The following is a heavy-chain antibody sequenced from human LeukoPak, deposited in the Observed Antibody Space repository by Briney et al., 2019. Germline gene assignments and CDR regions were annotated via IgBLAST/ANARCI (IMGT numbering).Heavy chain of an antibody. Sequence: SSVRVSCKASGYTFTSYYMHWVRQAPGQGLEWMGIINPNGGSTSYAQKFQGRVTMTRDMSTSTVYMELSSLRSEDTAVYYCASIYSGSYLPRGHAFDYWGQGTLVTVSS. D-gene: IGHD1-26*01. J-gene: IGHJ4*02. CDR3: ASIYSGSYLPRGHAFDY. V-gene: IGHV1-46*01. CDR2: INPNGGST. CDR1: GYTFTSYY.